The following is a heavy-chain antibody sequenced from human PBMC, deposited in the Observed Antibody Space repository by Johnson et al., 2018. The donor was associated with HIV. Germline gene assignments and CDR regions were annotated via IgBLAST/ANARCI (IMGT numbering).Heavy chain of an antibody. Sequence: VQVVESGGGLVQPGRSLRLSCAASGFTFDDYAMHWVRQVPGKGLEWVSGISWNSGSIGYADSVKGRFTISRDNAKNSLYLQMNSLRAEDTALYYCAKDKEWELLGAFDIWGQGTMVTVSS. CDR1: GFTFDDYA. CDR3: AKDKEWELLGAFDI. CDR2: ISWNSGSI. D-gene: IGHD1-26*01. V-gene: IGHV3-9*01. J-gene: IGHJ3*02.